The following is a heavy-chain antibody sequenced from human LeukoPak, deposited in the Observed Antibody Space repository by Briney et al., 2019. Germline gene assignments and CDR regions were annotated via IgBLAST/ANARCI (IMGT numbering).Heavy chain of an antibody. Sequence: GGSLRLSCAPSGFTFSTYLTHWVRQAPGKGLVWVSRIKSDVGTNYADSVKGRFTISRDNAQNTLSLQMNSLRPEDTGVYYCARAPSEIGGYYPEYFRHWGQGTLVTVSS. D-gene: IGHD3-3*01. V-gene: IGHV3-74*01. CDR1: GFTFSTYL. CDR3: ARAPSEIGGYYPEYFRH. J-gene: IGHJ1*01. CDR2: IKSDVGT.